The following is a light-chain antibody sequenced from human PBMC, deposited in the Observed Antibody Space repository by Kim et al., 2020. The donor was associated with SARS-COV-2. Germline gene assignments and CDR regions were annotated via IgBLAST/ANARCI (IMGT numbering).Light chain of an antibody. Sequence: ASVGASVNITCRASQSISIWLAWVQQKPGKAPKVLIYKESTLESGVPSRFSGSGSGTEFTLTISSLQPDDFATYYCQQYDIYPETFGQGTKVDIK. CDR1: QSISIW. CDR3: QQYDIYPET. CDR2: KES. J-gene: IGKJ1*01. V-gene: IGKV1-5*03.